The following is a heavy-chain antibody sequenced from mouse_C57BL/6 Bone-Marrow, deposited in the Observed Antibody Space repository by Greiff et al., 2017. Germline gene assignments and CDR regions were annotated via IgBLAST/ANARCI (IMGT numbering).Heavy chain of an antibody. CDR3: TTGTPFAY. Sequence: VQLQQSGAELVRPGASVKLSCTASGFNIKDDYMHWVKQRPEQGLEWIGWIDPENGDTEYASKFQGKATITADTSSNTAYLQLSSLTSEDTAVDYCTTGTPFAYWGQGTLVTVSA. J-gene: IGHJ3*01. D-gene: IGHD4-1*01. V-gene: IGHV14-4*01. CDR2: IDPENGDT. CDR1: GFNIKDDY.